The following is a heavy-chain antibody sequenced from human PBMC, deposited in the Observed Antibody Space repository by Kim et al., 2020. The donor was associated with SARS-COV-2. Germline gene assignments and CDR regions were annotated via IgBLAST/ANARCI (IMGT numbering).Heavy chain of an antibody. CDR1: GFTFSSYS. CDR2: ISSSSSYI. CDR3: ARGQPGYCSGGSCYSHAFDI. D-gene: IGHD2-15*01. Sequence: GGSLRLSCAASGFTFSSYSMNWVRQAPGKGLEWVSSISSSSSYIYYADSVKGRFTISRDNAKNSLYLQMNSLRAEDTAVYYCARGQPGYCSGGSCYSHAFDIWGQGTMVTVSS. V-gene: IGHV3-21*01. J-gene: IGHJ3*02.